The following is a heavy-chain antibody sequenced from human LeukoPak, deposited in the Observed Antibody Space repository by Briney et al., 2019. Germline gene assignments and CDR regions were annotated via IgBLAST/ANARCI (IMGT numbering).Heavy chain of an antibody. Sequence: GGSLRLSCVGSGFTFGASPMSWFRQTPGKGPEWVAAIPTSGASTYYADSVKGRFTISRDNSKNTLYLRMTGLRVEDTALYYCARSASGTFLAFDIWGQGTTITVSS. CDR3: ARSASGTFLAFDI. CDR1: GFTFGASP. D-gene: IGHD1-26*01. V-gene: IGHV3-23*01. J-gene: IGHJ3*02. CDR2: IPTSGAST.